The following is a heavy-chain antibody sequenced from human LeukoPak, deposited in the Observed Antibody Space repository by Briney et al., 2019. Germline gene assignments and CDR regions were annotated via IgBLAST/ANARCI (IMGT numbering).Heavy chain of an antibody. V-gene: IGHV4-4*09. J-gene: IGHJ4*02. CDR2: IYTSGST. D-gene: IGHD3-22*01. CDR1: GSSIGTYS. CDR3: ARGGGSSGYTH. Sequence: SETLSLTCTVSGSSIGTYSWSWIRQPPGKGLEWVGYIYTSGSTNYNASLKSRVSMSVDTSKNQFSLKLSSVTAADTAVYYCARGGGSSGYTHWGQGTLVTVSS.